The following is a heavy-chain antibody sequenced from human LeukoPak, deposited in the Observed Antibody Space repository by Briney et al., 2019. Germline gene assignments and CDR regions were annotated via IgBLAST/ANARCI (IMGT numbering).Heavy chain of an antibody. V-gene: IGHV4-31*03. CDR2: IYYSGST. Sequence: SQTLSLTCTVSGGSISSGGYYWSWLRQHPGKGLEWIGYIYYSGSTYYNPSLKSRVTISVDTSKNQFSLKLSSVTAADTAVYYCARRYNWNSYYFDYWGQGTLVTVSS. CDR3: ARRYNWNSYYFDY. CDR1: GGSISSGGYY. D-gene: IGHD1-7*01. J-gene: IGHJ4*02.